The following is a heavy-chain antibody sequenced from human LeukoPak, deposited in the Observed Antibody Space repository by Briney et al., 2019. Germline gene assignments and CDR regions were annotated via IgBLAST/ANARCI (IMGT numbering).Heavy chain of an antibody. CDR3: ARRNFWRRGMGHDY. CDR1: GGSFSGYY. D-gene: IGHD2/OR15-2a*01. Sequence: SETLSLTCAVYGGSFSGYYWSWIRQPPGKGLEWIGEINHSGSTNYNPSLKSRVTISVDTSKNQFSLKLSSVTAADTAVYYCARRNFWRRGMGHDYWGQGTLVTVSS. J-gene: IGHJ4*02. CDR2: INHSGST. V-gene: IGHV4-34*01.